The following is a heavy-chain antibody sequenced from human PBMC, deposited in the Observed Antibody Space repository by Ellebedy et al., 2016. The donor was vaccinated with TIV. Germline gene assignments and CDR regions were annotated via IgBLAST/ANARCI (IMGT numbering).Heavy chain of an antibody. J-gene: IGHJ4*02. D-gene: IGHD3-22*01. CDR3: AKDLYSMIEVVLGY. CDR2: ISYDGSKK. CDR1: GFTFSNYG. Sequence: GESLKISXAASGFTFSNYGMHWVRRAPGKGLEWVADISYDGSKKYYADSVKGRLTISRDNSKNTLYLQMNSLRAEDTAVYYCAKDLYSMIEVVLGYWGQGTLVTVSS. V-gene: IGHV3-30*18.